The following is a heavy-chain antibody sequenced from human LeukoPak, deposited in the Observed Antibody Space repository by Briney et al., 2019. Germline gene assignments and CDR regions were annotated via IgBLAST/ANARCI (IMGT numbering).Heavy chain of an antibody. Sequence: GGSLRLSCAASGFTFSNYAMSWVRQAPGKGLEWVSVISGSGGSTYYADSVKGRFTIPRDNSKNTLYLQMNSLRAEDTAVYYCAKDHSSGYYYFDYWGQGTLVTVSS. D-gene: IGHD3-22*01. J-gene: IGHJ4*02. CDR2: ISGSGGST. CDR1: GFTFSNYA. V-gene: IGHV3-23*01. CDR3: AKDHSSGYYYFDY.